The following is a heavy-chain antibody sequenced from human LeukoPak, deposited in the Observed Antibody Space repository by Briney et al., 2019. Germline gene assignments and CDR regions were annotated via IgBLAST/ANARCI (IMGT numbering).Heavy chain of an antibody. Sequence: GRSLRLSCAASRFTFSSYGMHWVRQAPGKGLEWVAVIWYDGSNKYYADSVKGRFTISRDNSKNTLYLQMNSLRAEDTAVYYCARDLGGGSYYFDYWGQGTLVTVSS. CDR2: IWYDGSNK. J-gene: IGHJ4*02. CDR1: RFTFSSYG. CDR3: ARDLGGGSYYFDY. D-gene: IGHD2-15*01. V-gene: IGHV3-33*08.